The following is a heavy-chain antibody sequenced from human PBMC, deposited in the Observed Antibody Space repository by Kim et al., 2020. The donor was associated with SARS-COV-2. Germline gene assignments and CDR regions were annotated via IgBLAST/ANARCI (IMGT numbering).Heavy chain of an antibody. D-gene: IGHD3-16*01. V-gene: IGHV3-30*01. J-gene: IGHJ6*02. Sequence: DSEDSVEGRFTISRDNSKNTLYLQMNSLRAEDTAVYYCAREIRGPGSAADVWGQGTTVTVSS. CDR3: AREIRGPGSAADV.